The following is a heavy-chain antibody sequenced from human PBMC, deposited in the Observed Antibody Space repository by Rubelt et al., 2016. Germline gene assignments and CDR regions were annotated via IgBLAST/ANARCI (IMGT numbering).Heavy chain of an antibody. J-gene: IGHJ4*02. CDR1: GGSISSSSYY. CDR2: IYYSGST. D-gene: IGHD4-17*01. V-gene: IGHV4-39*07. Sequence: QLQLQESGPGLVKPSETLSLTCTVSGGSISSSSYYWGWIRQPPGKGLEWIGSIYYSGSTYYNPSLKSRVTISVDTSKNQFSLKLSSVTAADTAVYYCARDLDFQGRGDYAYWGQGTLVTVSS. CDR3: ARDLDFQGRGDYAY.